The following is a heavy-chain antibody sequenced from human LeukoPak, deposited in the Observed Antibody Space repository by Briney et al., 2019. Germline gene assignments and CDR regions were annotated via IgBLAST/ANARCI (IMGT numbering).Heavy chain of an antibody. CDR1: GGSISSGGYY. CDR3: ARQGFVVSELWFVGDAFDI. Sequence: PSQTLSLTCTVSGGSISSGGYYWSWIRQPAGKELEWIGHIYTSGSTNYNPSLKSRVTISVDTSKNQFSLKLSSVTAADTAVYYCARQGFVVSELWFVGDAFDIWGQGTMVTVSS. V-gene: IGHV4-61*09. D-gene: IGHD3-10*01. J-gene: IGHJ3*02. CDR2: IYTSGST.